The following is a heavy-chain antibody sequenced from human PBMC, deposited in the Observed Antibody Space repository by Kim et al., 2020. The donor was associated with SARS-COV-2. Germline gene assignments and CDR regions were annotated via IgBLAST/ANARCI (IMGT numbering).Heavy chain of an antibody. CDR2: ISGSGGST. J-gene: IGHJ4*02. V-gene: IGHV3-23*01. D-gene: IGHD6-13*01. CDR3: AKDQERQGIAAHWV. CDR1: GFTFSSYA. Sequence: GGSLRLSCAASGFTFSSYAMSWVRQAPGKGLEWVSAISGSGGSTYYADSVKGRFTISRDNSKNTLCLQMNSLRAEDTAVYYCAKDQERQGIAAHWVWGQGTLVTVSS.